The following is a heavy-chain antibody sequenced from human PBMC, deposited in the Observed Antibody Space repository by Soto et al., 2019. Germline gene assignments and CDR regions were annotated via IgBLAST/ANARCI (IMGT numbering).Heavy chain of an antibody. CDR1: GFTFSDYY. V-gene: IGHV3-11*06. D-gene: IGHD2-2*01. Sequence: GGSLRLSCAASGFTFSDYYMSWIRQAPGKGLEWVSYISSSSSYTNYADSVKGRFTISRDNAKNSLYLQMNSLRAEDTAVYYCASQHLGRRENWFDPWGQGTLVTVSS. CDR3: ASQHLGRRENWFDP. J-gene: IGHJ5*02. CDR2: ISSSSSYT.